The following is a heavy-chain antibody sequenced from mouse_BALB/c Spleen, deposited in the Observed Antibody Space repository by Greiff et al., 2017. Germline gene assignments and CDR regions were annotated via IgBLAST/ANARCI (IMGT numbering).Heavy chain of an antibody. CDR3: AQAYGNAWFAY. J-gene: IGHJ3*01. D-gene: IGHD2-10*02. CDR2: IDPANGNT. V-gene: IGHV14-3*02. CDR1: GFNIKDTY. Sequence: EVQLQQSGAELVKPGASVKLSCTASGFNIKDTYMHWVKQRPEQGLEWIGRIDPANGNTKYDPKFQGKATITADTSSNTAYLQLSSLTSEDTAVYYCAQAYGNAWFAYWGQGTLVTVSA.